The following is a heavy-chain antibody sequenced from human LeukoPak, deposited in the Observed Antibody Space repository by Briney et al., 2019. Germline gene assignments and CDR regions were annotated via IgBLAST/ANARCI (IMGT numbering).Heavy chain of an antibody. Sequence: GGSLRLPCAASGFTFCSYAMQWVPGAPGKGREGGAVISYDGNNKYYSDSVKGRFTISRDNSKNTLYLQMNSLRAEDTAVYYCARAGYSYVYYYYGMDVWGQGTTVTVSS. CDR3: ARAGYSYVYYYYGMDV. J-gene: IGHJ6*02. D-gene: IGHD5-18*01. CDR1: GFTFCSYA. CDR2: ISYDGNNK. V-gene: IGHV3-30*04.